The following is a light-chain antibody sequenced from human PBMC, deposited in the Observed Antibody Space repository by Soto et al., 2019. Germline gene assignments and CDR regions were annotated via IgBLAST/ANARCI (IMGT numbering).Light chain of an antibody. CDR2: GAS. Sequence: IVLTQSPGTLSLSPGERATLSCRASQSVSNNYLAWYQQKPGQAPRLVIYGASSRATGIPDRFSGSGSGTDFTLTISRLEPEDFAVYYCQQYGSSPPITFGQGTRLEIK. V-gene: IGKV3-20*01. CDR3: QQYGSSPPIT. J-gene: IGKJ5*01. CDR1: QSVSNNY.